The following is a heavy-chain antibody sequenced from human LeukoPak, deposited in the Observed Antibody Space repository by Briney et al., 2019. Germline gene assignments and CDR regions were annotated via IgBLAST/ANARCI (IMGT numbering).Heavy chain of an antibody. Sequence: GQSLKISCKGFGYTFTTYSIAWVRQMPGKGLEWMGIIFPVDSRTYYSPIFQGQVTISADKSISTAYLHWSSLKASDTAIYYCARGHDYWGQGTLVTVSS. J-gene: IGHJ4*02. CDR1: GYTFTTYS. CDR3: ARGHDY. CDR2: IFPVDSRT. V-gene: IGHV5-51*01.